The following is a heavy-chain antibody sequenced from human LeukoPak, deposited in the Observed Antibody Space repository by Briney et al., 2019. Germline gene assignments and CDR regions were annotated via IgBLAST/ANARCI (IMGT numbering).Heavy chain of an antibody. CDR2: ISYDGSNK. D-gene: IGHD2-15*01. V-gene: IGHV3-30*03. CDR1: GFTFSSYG. Sequence: GRSLRLSCAASGFTFSSYGMHWVRQAPGKGLEWVAVISYDGSNKYYADSVKGRFTISRDNSKNTLYLQMNSLRAEDTAVYYCARDEDCSGGSCDYGMDVWGQGTTVTVSS. CDR3: ARDEDCSGGSCDYGMDV. J-gene: IGHJ6*02.